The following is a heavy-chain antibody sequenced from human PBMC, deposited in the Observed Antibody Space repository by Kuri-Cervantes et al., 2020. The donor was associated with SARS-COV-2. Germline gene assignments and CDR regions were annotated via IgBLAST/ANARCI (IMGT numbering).Heavy chain of an antibody. CDR3: ARDRSGGGIKRGGWYFDL. V-gene: IGHV3-7*01. CDR2: IKQDGSEK. CDR1: GFTFSSYW. J-gene: IGHJ2*01. D-gene: IGHD3-16*01. Sequence: GGSLRLSCAASGFTFSSYWMSWVRQAPGKGLEWVANIKQDGSEKYYVDSVKGRFTISRDNSKNTLYLQMNSLRAEDTAVYYCARDRSGGGIKRGGWYFDLWGRGTLVTVSS.